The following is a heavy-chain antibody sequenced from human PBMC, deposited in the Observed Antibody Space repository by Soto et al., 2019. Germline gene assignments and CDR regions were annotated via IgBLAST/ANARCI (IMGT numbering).Heavy chain of an antibody. D-gene: IGHD4-17*01. V-gene: IGHV1-69*13. CDR2: IIPIFGTA. Sequence: ASVKVSCKASGGTFSSYAISWVRQAPGQGLEWMGGIIPIFGTANYAQKFQGRVTITADESTSTAYMELSSLRSEDTAVYYCAGHDYGDYGRFDYWGQGTLVTVSS. CDR3: AGHDYGDYGRFDY. CDR1: GGTFSSYA. J-gene: IGHJ4*02.